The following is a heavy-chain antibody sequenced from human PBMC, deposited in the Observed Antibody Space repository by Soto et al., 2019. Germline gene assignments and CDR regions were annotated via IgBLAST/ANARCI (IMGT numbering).Heavy chain of an antibody. CDR1: GFTFSSYS. CDR3: AGWNHDY. CDR2: ISSSSSYI. D-gene: IGHD1-1*01. Sequence: GGSLRLSCAASGFTFSSYSMNWVRQAPGKGLEWVSSISSSSSYIYYADSVKGRFTISRDDSKNTLYLQMDSLRPEDTAQYYCAGWNHDYWGQGTQVTVSS. V-gene: IGHV3-21*04. J-gene: IGHJ4*02.